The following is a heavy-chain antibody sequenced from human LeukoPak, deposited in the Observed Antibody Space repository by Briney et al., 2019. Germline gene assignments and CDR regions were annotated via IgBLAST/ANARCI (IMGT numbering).Heavy chain of an antibody. Sequence: PGGSLRLSCAASGFTFSSYAMSWVRQAPGKGLEWVSAISGSGGSTYYADSVKGRFTISRDNSKNTLYLQMNSLRAEDTAVYYCAKALPKGGYYYYYMDVWGKGTTVTVSS. J-gene: IGHJ6*03. CDR3: AKALPKGGYYYYYMDV. CDR2: ISGSGGST. V-gene: IGHV3-23*01. D-gene: IGHD1-26*01. CDR1: GFTFSSYA.